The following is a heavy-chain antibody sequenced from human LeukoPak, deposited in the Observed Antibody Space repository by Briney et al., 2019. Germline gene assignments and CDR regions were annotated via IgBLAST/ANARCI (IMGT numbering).Heavy chain of an antibody. V-gene: IGHV3-30*04. CDR3: ARASRFGERLGNY. D-gene: IGHD3-10*01. Sequence: GGSLRLSCAASGFTFSSYAMHWVRQAPGKGLEWVAVISYDGSNKYYADSVKGRFTISRDNSKNTLYLQMNSLRAEDTAVYYCARASRFGERLGNYWGQGTLVTVSS. CDR2: ISYDGSNK. CDR1: GFTFSSYA. J-gene: IGHJ4*02.